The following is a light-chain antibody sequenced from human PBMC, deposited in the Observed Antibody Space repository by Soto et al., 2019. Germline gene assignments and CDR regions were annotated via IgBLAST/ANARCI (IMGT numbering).Light chain of an antibody. CDR3: HQYGSSPRT. CDR1: QSVSSNF. CDR2: GAS. Sequence: EIVLTQSPGTLSLSPGDRATLSCRASQSVSSNFLAWYQQKPGHAPRLLIYGASIRATGIPDRFSGSGSGTDFTLTIRRLEPEDSAMYFCHQYGSSPRTFGQGTKVEIK. J-gene: IGKJ1*01. V-gene: IGKV3-20*01.